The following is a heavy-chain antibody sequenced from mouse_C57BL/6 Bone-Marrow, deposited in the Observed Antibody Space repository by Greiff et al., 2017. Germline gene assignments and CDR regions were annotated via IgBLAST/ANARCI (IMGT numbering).Heavy chain of an antibody. D-gene: IGHD1-1*01. Sequence: LQQPGAELVMPGASVKLSCKASGYTFTSYWMHWVKQRPGQGLEWIGEIDPSDSYTNYNQKFKGKSTLTVDKSSSTAYMQLSSLTSEDSAVYYCARKEEIYYYGTGAMDYWGQGTSVTVSS. J-gene: IGHJ4*01. CDR1: GYTFTSYW. V-gene: IGHV1-69*01. CDR2: IDPSDSYT. CDR3: ARKEEIYYYGTGAMDY.